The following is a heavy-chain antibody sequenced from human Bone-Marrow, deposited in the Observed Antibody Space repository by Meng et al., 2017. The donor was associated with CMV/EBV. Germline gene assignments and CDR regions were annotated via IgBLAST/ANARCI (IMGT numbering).Heavy chain of an antibody. V-gene: IGHV3-30-3*01. Sequence: GESLKISCAASGLTFSSYAMYWVRQAPGKGPEWVAVISYDGSNINYADSVKGRFTISRDNSKNTLFLQMNSLRAEDTAVYYCARDADIVVVPAYFDYWGQRTLVTVSS. CDR1: GLTFSSYA. CDR2: ISYDGSNI. J-gene: IGHJ4*02. CDR3: ARDADIVVVPAYFDY. D-gene: IGHD2-2*01.